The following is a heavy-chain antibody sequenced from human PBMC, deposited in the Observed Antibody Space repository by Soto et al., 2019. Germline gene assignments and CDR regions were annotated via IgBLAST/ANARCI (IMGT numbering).Heavy chain of an antibody. V-gene: IGHV4-59*01. J-gene: IGHJ4*02. Sequence: SETLSLTCTVSGDSISTYYWTWIRQPPGKGLEWIGYIYNSATTKYNPSLKSRVTISVDTSKNQFSLKLSSVTAADTAVYFCARGRFDFIWGSPAPYLDYWGQGSLVTVSS. CDR1: GDSISTYY. CDR2: IYNSATT. CDR3: ARGRFDFIWGSPAPYLDY. D-gene: IGHD3-16*01.